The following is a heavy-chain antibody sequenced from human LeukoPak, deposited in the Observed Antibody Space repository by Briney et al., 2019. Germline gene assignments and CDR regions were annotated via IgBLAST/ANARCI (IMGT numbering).Heavy chain of an antibody. Sequence: SETLSLTCTVFGGSISSYYWSWIRQPPGKGLEWIGYIYYSGSTNYNPSLKSRVTISVDTSKNQFSLKLSSVTAADTAVYYCASGSYSLSWFDPWGQGTLVTVSS. D-gene: IGHD1-26*01. CDR1: GGSISSYY. J-gene: IGHJ5*02. V-gene: IGHV4-59*01. CDR2: IYYSGST. CDR3: ASGSYSLSWFDP.